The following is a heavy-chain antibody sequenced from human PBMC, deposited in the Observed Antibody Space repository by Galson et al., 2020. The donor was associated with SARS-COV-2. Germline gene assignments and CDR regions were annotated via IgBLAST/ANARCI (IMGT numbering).Heavy chain of an antibody. CDR1: GFSLSTSGMC. D-gene: IGHD6-6*01. CDR3: ARSREYISRIRYPDFYF. J-gene: IGHJ4*02. CDR2: IDWDDDK. Sequence: SGPTLVKPTQTLTLTCTFSGFSLSTSGMCVSWIRQPPGKALEWLARIDWDDDKYYSTSLKTRLTISKDTSKNQVVLTMTNMDPVDTPTYYCARSREYISRIRYPDFYFWGQGTPVTVSS. V-gene: IGHV2-70*11.